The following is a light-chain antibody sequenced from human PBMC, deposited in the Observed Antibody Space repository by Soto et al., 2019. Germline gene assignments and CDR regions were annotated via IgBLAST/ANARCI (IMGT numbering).Light chain of an antibody. CDR2: EVS. V-gene: IGLV2-23*02. J-gene: IGLJ1*01. CDR3: CSYAGSGYV. Sequence: QSVLAQLASVFGSPGQLITIFCTGTSSDVGSYNLVSWYQQHPGKAPKLIIYEVSKRPSGVSNRFSGSKSGNTASLTISVLQAEDEADYSCCSYAGSGYVFGTGTKVTVI. CDR1: SSDVGSYNL.